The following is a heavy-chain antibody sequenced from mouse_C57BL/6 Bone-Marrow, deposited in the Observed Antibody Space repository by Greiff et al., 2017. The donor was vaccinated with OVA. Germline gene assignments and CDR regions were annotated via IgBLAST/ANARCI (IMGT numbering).Heavy chain of an antibody. CDR2: IHPNSGST. J-gene: IGHJ4*01. Sequence: QVQLQQSGAELVKPGASVKLSCKASGYTFTSYWMHWVKQRPGQGLEWIGMIHPNSGSTNYNEKFKSKATLTVDKSSSTAYMQLSSLTSEDSAVYYCARSGDYGSGPFYAMDYWGQGTSVTVSS. V-gene: IGHV1-64*01. CDR3: ARSGDYGSGPFYAMDY. CDR1: GYTFTSYW. D-gene: IGHD1-1*01.